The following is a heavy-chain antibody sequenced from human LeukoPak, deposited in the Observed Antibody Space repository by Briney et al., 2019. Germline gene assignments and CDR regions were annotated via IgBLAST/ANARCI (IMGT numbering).Heavy chain of an antibody. CDR2: IICSGGTI. J-gene: IGHJ4*02. CDR1: GFTFSSYQ. Sequence: GSLILSCAASGFTFSSYQMNWVRQAPGKGLVGVSYIICSGGTIYYADSVKGRFTISRDNSKNALYLQMNSLRGEDTAVYYCAGYSSSWYFSNPDYWGQGTLVTVSS. V-gene: IGHV3-48*03. CDR3: AGYSSSWYFSNPDY. D-gene: IGHD6-13*01.